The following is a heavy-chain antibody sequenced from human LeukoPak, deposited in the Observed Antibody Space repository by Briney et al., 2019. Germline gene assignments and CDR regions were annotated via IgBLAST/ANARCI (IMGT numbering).Heavy chain of an antibody. D-gene: IGHD2-2*01. J-gene: IGHJ5*02. CDR2: ISAYNGNT. CDR3: ARDLGIVVAANWFDP. V-gene: IGHV1-18*01. Sequence: ASVKVSCKASGYTFTSYGISWVRQAPGQRLEWMGWISAYNGNTNYAQKLQGRVTMTTDTSTGTAYMELRSLRSDDTAVYYCARDLGIVVAANWFDPWGQGTLVTVSS. CDR1: GYTFTSYG.